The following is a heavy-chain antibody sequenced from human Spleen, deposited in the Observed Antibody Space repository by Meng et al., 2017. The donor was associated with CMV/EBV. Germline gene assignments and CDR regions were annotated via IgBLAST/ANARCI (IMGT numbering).Heavy chain of an antibody. CDR3: ARPTYSGYDLYYFDY. CDR2: IYSGGAT. D-gene: IGHD5-12*01. J-gene: IGHJ4*02. V-gene: IGHV3-66*02. Sequence: GGSLRLSCAASGFTVSNNYISWVRQAPGKGLEWVSVIYSGGATYYADSVKGRFAISRDNSKNTVFLQMNSLRAEDTAVYYCARPTYSGYDLYYFDYWGQGTLVTVSS. CDR1: GFTVSNNY.